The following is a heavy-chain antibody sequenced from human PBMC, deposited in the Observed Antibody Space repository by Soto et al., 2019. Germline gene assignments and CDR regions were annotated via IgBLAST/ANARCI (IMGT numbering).Heavy chain of an antibody. Sequence: EVQLLESGGGLVQPGGSLRLSCAASGFTFSSYAMSWVRQAPGKGLEWVSAISGSGGSTYYADTVKGRFTISRDNSKNTTYLPMNSLRAEDTAVYYCAKIPITIFGVVIIPYYYYMDVGGKGTTVTVSS. D-gene: IGHD3-3*01. J-gene: IGHJ6*03. CDR3: AKIPITIFGVVIIPYYYYMDV. CDR1: GFTFSSYA. CDR2: ISGSGGST. V-gene: IGHV3-23*01.